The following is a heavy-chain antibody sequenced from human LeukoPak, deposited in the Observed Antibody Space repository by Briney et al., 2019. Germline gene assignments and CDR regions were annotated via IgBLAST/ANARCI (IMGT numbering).Heavy chain of an antibody. CDR1: GFTFNNYA. CDR3: AKGNGYSYGRYYFDY. V-gene: IGHV3-23*01. CDR2: ITASGGST. D-gene: IGHD5-18*01. J-gene: IGHJ4*02. Sequence: PGGSLRLSCASSGFTFNNYAMTWVRQAPGKGLEWVTSITASGGSTYCADSVKGRFTISRDNSKNTLYLQMSSLRAEDTAVYYCAKGNGYSYGRYYFDYWGQGTLVTVSS.